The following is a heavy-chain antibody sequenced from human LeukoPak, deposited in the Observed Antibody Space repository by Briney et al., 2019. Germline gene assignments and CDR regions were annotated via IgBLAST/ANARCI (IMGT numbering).Heavy chain of an antibody. J-gene: IGHJ4*02. D-gene: IGHD6-13*01. Sequence: GGSLRLSCAASGFTFSNYAMSWVRQAPGKGLEWVSVISGSGGGTYYADSVKGRFTVSRDNSKNTLYLQMNSLRAEDTAVYYCARSDSSSWYSLHDYWGQGTLVTVSS. CDR1: GFTFSNYA. V-gene: IGHV3-23*01. CDR3: ARSDSSSWYSLHDY. CDR2: ISGSGGGT.